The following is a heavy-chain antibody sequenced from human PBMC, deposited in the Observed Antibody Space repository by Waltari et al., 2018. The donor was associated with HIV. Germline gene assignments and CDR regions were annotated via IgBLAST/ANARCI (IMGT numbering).Heavy chain of an antibody. D-gene: IGHD3-3*01. V-gene: IGHV3-72*01. CDR1: GFTFSDHF. CDR3: SRDFGF. J-gene: IGHJ4*02. Sequence: VQLVESVGDLVQPGGSVRLSCAAAGFTFSDHFMDWVRRAPGKGLGGVSRSSNKAYSYTPYYAASVRGRFIISRDDSKSSVFLQMNSLKTEDTAVYYCSRDFGFWGPGTLVTVSS. CDR2: SSNKAYSYTP.